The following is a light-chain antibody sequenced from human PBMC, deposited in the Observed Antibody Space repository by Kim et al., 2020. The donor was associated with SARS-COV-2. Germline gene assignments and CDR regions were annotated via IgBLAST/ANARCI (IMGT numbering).Light chain of an antibody. CDR1: QSVNSDY. Sequence: EIVLTQSPGTLSLSPGERATLSCRASQSVNSDYLAWYQQIPGQPPRLLIFGASSRATGIPDRFSGSGSGTDFTLAISRLEPEDFAVYYCQLYGSSPLMYTFGQGTKPEI. CDR3: QLYGSSPLMYT. V-gene: IGKV3-20*01. CDR2: GAS. J-gene: IGKJ2*01.